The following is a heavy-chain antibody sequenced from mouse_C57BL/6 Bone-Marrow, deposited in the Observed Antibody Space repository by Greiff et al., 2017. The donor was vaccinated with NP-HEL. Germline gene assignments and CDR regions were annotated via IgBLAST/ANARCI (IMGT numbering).Heavy chain of an antibody. CDR1: GFSLTSYG. D-gene: IGHD1-1*01. Sequence: VKLVESGPGLVQPSQSLSITCTVSGFSLTSYGVHWVRQSPGKGLEWLGVIWRGGSTDYNAAFMSRLSITKDNSKSQVFFKMNSLQADDTAIYYCAQSYGSSYAYAMDYWGQGTSVTVSS. J-gene: IGHJ4*01. V-gene: IGHV2-5*01. CDR3: AQSYGSSYAYAMDY. CDR2: IWRGGST.